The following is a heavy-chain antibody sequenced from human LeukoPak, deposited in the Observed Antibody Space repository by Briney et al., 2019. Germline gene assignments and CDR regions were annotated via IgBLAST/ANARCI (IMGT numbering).Heavy chain of an antibody. J-gene: IGHJ4*02. D-gene: IGHD6-13*01. Sequence: PGGSLRLSCAASGFTFSSYSMNWVRQAPGQGLAWVSVIDTTGYGTYYGDSVKGRFTISRDNSKNTVYLQMNSLRAEDTAIYYCAKGGSSWSRFDYWGQGILVPVSS. CDR3: AKGGSSWSRFDY. CDR2: IDTTGYGT. V-gene: IGHV3-23*01. CDR1: GFTFSSYS.